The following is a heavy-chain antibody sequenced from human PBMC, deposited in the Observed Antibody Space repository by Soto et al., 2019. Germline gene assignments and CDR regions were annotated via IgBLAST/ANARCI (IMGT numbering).Heavy chain of an antibody. J-gene: IGHJ4*02. D-gene: IGHD6-13*01. V-gene: IGHV1-18*01. CDR3: VRVGVGLAAPRVWPY. CDR2: INPYNGNT. CDR1: GYTFTSYG. Sequence: ASVKVSCKASGYTFTSYGISWVRQAPGQGLEWMAWINPYNGNTKYAEKFLGRVTVTTSTATAYMEVRSLTSDDTAVFYCVRVGVGLAAPRVWPYWGQGTPVTVSS.